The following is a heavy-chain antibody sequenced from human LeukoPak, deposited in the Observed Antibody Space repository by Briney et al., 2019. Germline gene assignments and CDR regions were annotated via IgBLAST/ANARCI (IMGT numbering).Heavy chain of an antibody. V-gene: IGHV5-51*01. CDR3: ARHEGSGSYHSY. D-gene: IGHD1-26*01. Sequence: GESLKISCKGSGYSFTTYWIAWVRQMPGRGLEWMGIISPDDSEIRSSPSFRGQVTISAGKSTSTAYLQWSRLRAWGTAIYYCARHEGSGSYHSYWGQGTLVTVSS. CDR2: ISPDDSEI. CDR1: GYSFTTYW. J-gene: IGHJ4*02.